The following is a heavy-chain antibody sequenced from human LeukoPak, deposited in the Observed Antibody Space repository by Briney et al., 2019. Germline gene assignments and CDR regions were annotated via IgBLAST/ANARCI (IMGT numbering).Heavy chain of an antibody. CDR1: RGTFNNHA. CDR2: IIPIFGTA. Sequence: SVTVSCKASRGTFNNHAISWVRQAPGQGLEWMGGIIPIFGTANYPQKFQGRVTITAAEYTSPASMELSSRRSEDTAVYYWARAPLGVVVVAARGRYWFDPWGQGTLVTVSS. V-gene: IGHV1-69*01. D-gene: IGHD2-15*01. CDR3: ARAPLGVVVVAARGRYWFDP. J-gene: IGHJ5*02.